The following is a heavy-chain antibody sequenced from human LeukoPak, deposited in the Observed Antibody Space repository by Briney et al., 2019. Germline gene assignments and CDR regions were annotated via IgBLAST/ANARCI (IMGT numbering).Heavy chain of an antibody. J-gene: IGHJ4*02. CDR1: GCSVSRNY. V-gene: IGHV3-53*01. CDR3: ARDLPETYYDILTGYSHAPSLDY. D-gene: IGHD3-9*01. CDR2: IYRGGST. Sequence: GGSLRLSCAASGCSVSRNYMSWVRQAPGKGLEWVSVIYRGGSTYYADSVKGRFTISRDNSKNTLYLQMNRLRAEDTAAYYCARDLPETYYDILTGYSHAPSLDYWGQGTLVTVSS.